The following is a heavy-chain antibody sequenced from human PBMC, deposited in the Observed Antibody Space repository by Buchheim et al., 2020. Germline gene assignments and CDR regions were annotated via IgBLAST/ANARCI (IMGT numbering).Heavy chain of an antibody. CDR3: AKFISSSSAFDY. V-gene: IGHV3-30*18. CDR1: GFTFSSYG. D-gene: IGHD6-6*01. Sequence: QVQLVESGGGVVQPGRSLRLSCAASGFTFSSYGMHWVRQAPGKGLEWVAVISYDGSNKYYADSVKGRFTISRDNSKNTLYLKMNSLRAEDTAVYYCAKFISSSSAFDYWGQGTL. CDR2: ISYDGSNK. J-gene: IGHJ4*02.